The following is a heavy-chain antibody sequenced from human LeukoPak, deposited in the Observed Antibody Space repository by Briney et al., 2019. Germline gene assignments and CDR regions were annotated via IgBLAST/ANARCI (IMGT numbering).Heavy chain of an antibody. J-gene: IGHJ4*02. V-gene: IGHV3-23*01. CDR1: GFTFSSYA. D-gene: IGHD6-13*01. CDR2: ISGSGGST. Sequence: GGSLRLSCAASGFTFSSYAMSWVRQAPGKGREWVSAISGSGGSTYYADSVKGRFTISRDNSKNTLYLQMNSLRAEDTAVYYCAKGNWLAAEGPSFDYWGQGTLVTVSS. CDR3: AKGNWLAAEGPSFDY.